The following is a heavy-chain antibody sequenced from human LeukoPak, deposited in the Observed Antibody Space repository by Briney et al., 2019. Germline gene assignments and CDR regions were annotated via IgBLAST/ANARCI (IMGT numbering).Heavy chain of an antibody. V-gene: IGHV3-9*01. CDR3: AKDISRGSYLYYYYYYGMDV. CDR1: GFTFDDYA. J-gene: IGHJ6*02. D-gene: IGHD1-26*01. Sequence: PGGPLRLSCAASGFTFDDYAMHWVRQAPGKGLEWVSGISWNSGSIGYADSVKGRFTISRDNAKNSLYLQMNSLRAEDTALYYCAKDISRGSYLYYYYYYGMDVWGQGTTVTVSS. CDR2: ISWNSGSI.